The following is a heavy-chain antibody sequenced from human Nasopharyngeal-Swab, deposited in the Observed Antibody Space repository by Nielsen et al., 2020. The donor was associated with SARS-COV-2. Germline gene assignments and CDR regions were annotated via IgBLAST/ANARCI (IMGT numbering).Heavy chain of an antibody. J-gene: IGHJ6*02. V-gene: IGHV3-30*04. D-gene: IGHD2-2*01. CDR2: ISYDGSNK. CDR1: GFTFSSYA. CDR3: ARSRYCSSTSCYYYYYGMDV. Sequence: GGSLRLSCAASGFTFSSYAMHWVRQAPGKGLEWVAVISYDGSNKYYADSVKGRFTISRDNSKNTLYLQMNSLRAEDTAVYYCARSRYCSSTSCYYYYYGMDVWGQGTTVTVSS.